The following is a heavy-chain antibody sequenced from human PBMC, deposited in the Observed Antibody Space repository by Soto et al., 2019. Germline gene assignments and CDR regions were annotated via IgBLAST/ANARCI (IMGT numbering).Heavy chain of an antibody. D-gene: IGHD7-27*01. CDR2: ISGSGGST. CDR1: GFTFSSYA. Sequence: GGSLRLSCAASGFTFSSYAMSWVRQAPGKGLEWVSAISGSGGSTYYADSVKGRFTISRDNSKNTLYLQMNSLRAEDTAVYYCAKGVGKPYYYYMDVWGKGTTVTVSS. J-gene: IGHJ6*03. V-gene: IGHV3-23*01. CDR3: AKGVGKPYYYYMDV.